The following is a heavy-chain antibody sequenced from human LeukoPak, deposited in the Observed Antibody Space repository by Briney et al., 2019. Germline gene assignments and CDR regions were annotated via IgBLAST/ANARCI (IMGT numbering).Heavy chain of an antibody. D-gene: IGHD3-22*01. V-gene: IGHV3-30-3*01. CDR1: GFTFSSYV. CDR3: ARAIIESSGWDGAFDI. Sequence: GGSLSLSCAASGFTFSSYVMHWVRQAPGKGLEWVAVISYDGGNKYYAGSVKGRFTISRDNSKNTLYLQMNSLRAEDTAVYYCARAIIESSGWDGAFDISGQGTMVTVSS. CDR2: ISYDGGNK. J-gene: IGHJ3*02.